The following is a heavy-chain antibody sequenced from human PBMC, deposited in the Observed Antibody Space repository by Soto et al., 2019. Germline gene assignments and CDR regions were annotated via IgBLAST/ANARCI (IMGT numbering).Heavy chain of an antibody. V-gene: IGHV3-48*02. CDR3: ARDDYDYVWGSYSSYYFDY. D-gene: IGHD3-16*01. CDR2: ISSSSSTI. Sequence: GSLRLSCAASGFTFSSYSMNWVRQAPGKGLEWVSYISSSSSTIYYADSVKGRFTISRDNAKNSLYLQMNSLRDEDTAVYYCARDDYDYVWGSYSSYYFDYWGQGTLVTVSS. CDR1: GFTFSSYS. J-gene: IGHJ4*02.